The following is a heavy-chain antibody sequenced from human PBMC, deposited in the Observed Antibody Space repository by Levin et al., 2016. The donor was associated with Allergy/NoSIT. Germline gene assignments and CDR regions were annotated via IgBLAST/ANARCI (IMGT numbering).Heavy chain of an antibody. V-gene: IGHV1-2*04. CDR2: INPNSGGT. CDR1: GYTFTGYY. D-gene: IGHD3-22*01. J-gene: IGHJ6*02. Sequence: ASVKVSCKASGYTFTGYYMHWVRQAPGQGLEWMGWINPNSGGTNYAQKFQGWVTMTRDTSISTAYMELSRLRSDDTAVYYCARAAGTYYYDSSGYLVPTYYYHMDVWGQGTTVTVSS. CDR3: ARAAGTYYYDSSGYLVPTYYYHMDV.